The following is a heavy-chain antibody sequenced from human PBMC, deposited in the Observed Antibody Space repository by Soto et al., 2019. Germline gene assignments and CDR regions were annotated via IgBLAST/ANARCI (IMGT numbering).Heavy chain of an antibody. V-gene: IGHV4-30-4*01. Sequence: SETLSLTCTVSGGSISSGDYYWSWIRQPPGKGLEWIGYIYYRGSTYYNPSLKSRVTISVDTSKNQFSLKLSSVTAADTAVYYCARGGPSYYDSSGYYYLVRIPSNWFDPWGQGTLVTVSS. D-gene: IGHD3-22*01. CDR1: GGSISSGDYY. CDR2: IYYRGST. J-gene: IGHJ5*02. CDR3: ARGGPSYYDSSGYYYLVRIPSNWFDP.